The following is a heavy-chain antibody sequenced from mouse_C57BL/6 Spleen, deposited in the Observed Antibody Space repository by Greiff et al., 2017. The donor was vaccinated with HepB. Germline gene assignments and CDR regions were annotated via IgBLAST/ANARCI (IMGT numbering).Heavy chain of an antibody. CDR3: ARSDGSSYFDY. J-gene: IGHJ2*01. Sequence: VQRVESGAELVKPGASVKISCKASGYAFSSYWMNWVKQRPGKGLEWIGQIYPGDGDTNYNGKFKGKATLTADKSSSTAYMQLSSLTSEDSAVYFWARSDGSSYFDYWGQGTTLTVSS. CDR2: IYPGDGDT. CDR1: GYAFSSYW. V-gene: IGHV1-80*01. D-gene: IGHD1-1*01.